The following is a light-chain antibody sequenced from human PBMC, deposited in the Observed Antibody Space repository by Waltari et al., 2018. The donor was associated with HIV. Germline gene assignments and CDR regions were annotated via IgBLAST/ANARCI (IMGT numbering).Light chain of an antibody. CDR3: QQYESLPIT. CDR2: DAS. V-gene: IGKV1-33*01. CDR1: QDISKC. Sequence: DIQMTQSPSSLSASVGDRVTITCQANQDISKCLNWYQQKPGKAPKLLIYDASNLETGVQSMFSGSGSGTDFTFTISSLQPEDIATYYCQQYESLPITFGQGTRLEIK. J-gene: IGKJ5*01.